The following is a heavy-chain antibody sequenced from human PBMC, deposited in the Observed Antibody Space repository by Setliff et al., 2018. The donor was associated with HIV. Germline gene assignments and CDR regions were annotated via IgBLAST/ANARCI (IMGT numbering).Heavy chain of an antibody. CDR2: ISAYNGNT. V-gene: IGHV1-18*01. D-gene: IGHD5-12*01. CDR3: ARDVGRDGYCFDH. CDR1: GYTFSTYG. J-gene: IGHJ4*02. Sequence: ASVKVSCKASGYTFSTYGISWVRQAPGQGLEWMGWISAYNGNTNYAQKLQGRVTVTTDTSTSTAYMELRSLRSDDTAVYYCARDVGRDGYCFDHWGQGTLVTVSS.